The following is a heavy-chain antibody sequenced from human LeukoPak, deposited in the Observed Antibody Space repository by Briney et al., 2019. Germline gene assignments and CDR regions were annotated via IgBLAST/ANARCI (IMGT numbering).Heavy chain of an antibody. CDR1: GFSLSPSGVG. CDR2: NYWNDDK. Sequence: SGPTLVHPRPALTLTCTFSGFSLSPSGVGVGWIRQPRGKALGWLAFNYWNDDKRYSLSLKSGLTITKNTSKNQVVLTMTNMDPVDTATYYYAHSIYNSSGYYYFDYWGQGTLVTVSS. V-gene: IGHV2-5*01. J-gene: IGHJ4*02. D-gene: IGHD3-22*01. CDR3: AHSIYNSSGYYYFDY.